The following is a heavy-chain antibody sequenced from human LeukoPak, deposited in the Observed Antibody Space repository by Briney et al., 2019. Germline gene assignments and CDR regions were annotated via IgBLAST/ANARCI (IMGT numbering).Heavy chain of an antibody. J-gene: IGHJ6*03. V-gene: IGHV4-59*01. CDR1: GGSISGYY. Sequence: SETLSLTCTVSGGSISGYYWSWIRQPPGKGLEWIGYIFYSGSTNYNPSLKSRVTISIDTSKNQFSLKLSSVTAADMAVYYCARVPRSYYYYYYMDVWGKGTTVTVSS. CDR2: IFYSGST. CDR3: ARVPRSYYYYYYMDV.